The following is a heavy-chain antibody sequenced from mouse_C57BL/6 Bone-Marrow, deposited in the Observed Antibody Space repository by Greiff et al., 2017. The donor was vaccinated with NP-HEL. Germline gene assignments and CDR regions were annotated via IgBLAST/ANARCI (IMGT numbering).Heavy chain of an antibody. CDR3: ARPYYGSPWFAY. CDR1: GYTFTSYT. J-gene: IGHJ3*01. D-gene: IGHD1-1*01. CDR2: INPSSGYT. Sequence: VKLQQSGAELARPGASVKMSCKASGYTFTSYTMHWVKQRPGQGLEWIGYINPSSGYTKYNQKFKDKATLTADKSSSTAYMQLSSLTSEDSAVYYCARPYYGSPWFAYWGQGTLVTVSA. V-gene: IGHV1-4*01.